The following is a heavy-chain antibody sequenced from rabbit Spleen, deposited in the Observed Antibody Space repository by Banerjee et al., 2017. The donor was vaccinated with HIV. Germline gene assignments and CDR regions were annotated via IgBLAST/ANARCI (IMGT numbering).Heavy chain of an antibody. CDR1: GFSLSVGYD. J-gene: IGHJ6*01. D-gene: IGHD1-1*01. CDR3: ARDTSSSFSSYGMDL. Sequence: QSLEESGGDLVKPGASLTLTCTASGFSLSVGYDMCWVRQAPGKGLEWIACIYTASGRTFYASWAKGRFTISKTSSTTVTLQMTSLTAADTATYFCARDTSSSFSSYGMDLWGPGTLVTVS. CDR2: IYTASGRT. V-gene: IGHV1S40*01.